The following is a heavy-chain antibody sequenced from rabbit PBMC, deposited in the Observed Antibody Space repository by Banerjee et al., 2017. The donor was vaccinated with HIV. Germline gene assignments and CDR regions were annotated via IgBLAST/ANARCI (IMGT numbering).Heavy chain of an antibody. CDR1: GFSLSGSYW. J-gene: IGHJ4*01. V-gene: IGHV1S43*01. D-gene: IGHD4-1*01. Sequence: QEQLEESGGDLVKPEGSLTLTCTASGFSLSGSYWICWVRQAPGKGLELIACIYSSSGSTWYASWVNGRFTISRSTSLNTVTLQMTSLTAADTATYFCARDLAGVIGWNFNLWGQGTLVTVS. CDR2: IYSSSGST. CDR3: ARDLAGVIGWNFNL.